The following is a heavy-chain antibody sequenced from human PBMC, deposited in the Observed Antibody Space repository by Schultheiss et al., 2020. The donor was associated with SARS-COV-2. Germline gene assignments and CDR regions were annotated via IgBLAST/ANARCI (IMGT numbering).Heavy chain of an antibody. V-gene: IGHV4-30-4*08. Sequence: SETLSLTCTVSGGSISSGGYYWSWIRQPPGKGLEWIGYIYYSGSTYYNPSLKSRVTISVDTSKNQFSLKLSSVTAADTAVYYCARTDQKYYYGMDVWGQGTTVTVSS. CDR2: IYYSGST. D-gene: IGHD2-2*01. J-gene: IGHJ6*02. CDR3: ARTDQKYYYGMDV. CDR1: GGSISSGGYY.